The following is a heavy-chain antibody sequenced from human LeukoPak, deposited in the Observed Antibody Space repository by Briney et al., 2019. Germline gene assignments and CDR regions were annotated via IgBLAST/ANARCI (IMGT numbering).Heavy chain of an antibody. D-gene: IGHD3-16*01. Sequence: EASVKVSCTASGGTFSSYATSWVRQAPGQGLELMGGIIAIFGKANYAQKFQVRVTITADESTSTAYMELSSLRSEDTAVYYCAREHGVFFFKQKTAYDMDVWGQGTTVTVSS. CDR2: IIAIFGKA. CDR1: GGTFSSYA. J-gene: IGHJ6*02. V-gene: IGHV1-69*01. CDR3: AREHGVFFFKQKTAYDMDV.